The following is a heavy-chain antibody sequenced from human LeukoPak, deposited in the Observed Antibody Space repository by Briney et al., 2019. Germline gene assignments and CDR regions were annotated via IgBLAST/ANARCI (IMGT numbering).Heavy chain of an antibody. CDR3: AEIAAAGTLFDY. CDR2: INHSGST. Sequence: SETLSLTCAVYGGSFNAYYWSWIRQPPGKGLEWIGEINHSGSTNYNPSLKSRVTISVDTSRNQFSLKLSSVTAADTAVYYCAEIAAAGTLFDYWGQGTLVTVSS. CDR1: GGSFNAYY. V-gene: IGHV4-34*01. D-gene: IGHD6-13*01. J-gene: IGHJ4*02.